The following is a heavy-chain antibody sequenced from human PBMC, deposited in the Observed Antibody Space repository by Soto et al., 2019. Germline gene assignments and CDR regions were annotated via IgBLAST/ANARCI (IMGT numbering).Heavy chain of an antibody. V-gene: IGHV3-7*03. CDR3: KRDGSPFALDV. CDR2: IKTDGSEK. CDR1: GFTFSSYW. J-gene: IGHJ6*02. Sequence: EVQLVESGGGLVQPGGSLRLSCAASGFTFSSYWMSWVRQAPGKGLEWVANIKTDGSEKYYMDSVRGRFTTYRDNARNFFFLQMNSLTGADTAVYYCKRDGSPFALDVWGLGTSVTVSS.